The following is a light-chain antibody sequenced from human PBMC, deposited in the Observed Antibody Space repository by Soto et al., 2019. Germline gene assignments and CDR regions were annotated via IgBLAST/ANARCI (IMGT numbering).Light chain of an antibody. J-gene: IGLJ2*01. CDR1: SSDVGGYNH. V-gene: IGLV2-14*01. Sequence: QSVLSQPASVSGSPGQSITISCTGTSSDVGGYNHVSWYQQHPGKAPKLMIYEVTNRPSGVSDRFSGSKSANTASLTISGLQAEDEADYYCSSYTSSNTLVVFGGGTKLTVL. CDR2: EVT. CDR3: SSYTSSNTLVV.